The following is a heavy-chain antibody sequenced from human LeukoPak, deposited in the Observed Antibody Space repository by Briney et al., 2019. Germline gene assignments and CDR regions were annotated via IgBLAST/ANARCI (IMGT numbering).Heavy chain of an antibody. Sequence: GGSLRLSCTVSGFTVSSNSMSWVRQAPGKGLEWVSFIYSDNTHYSDSVKGRFTISRDNAKNLLYLQMNSLRAEDTAVYYCARDYPYSYYMNVWGNGTTVTVSS. CDR1: GFTVSSNS. J-gene: IGHJ6*03. CDR2: IYSDNT. CDR3: ARDYPYSYYMNV. D-gene: IGHD4-11*01. V-gene: IGHV3-53*01.